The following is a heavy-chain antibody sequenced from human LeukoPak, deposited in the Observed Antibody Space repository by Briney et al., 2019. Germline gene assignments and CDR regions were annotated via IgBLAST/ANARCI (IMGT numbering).Heavy chain of an antibody. V-gene: IGHV3-48*04. CDR3: ATLRHYYDSSGYGY. D-gene: IGHD3-22*01. CDR1: GFTFSSYS. J-gene: IGHJ4*02. CDR2: ISSSSSTI. Sequence: QPGGSLRLSCAASGFTFSSYSMNWVRQAPGMGLEWVSYISSSSSTIYYADSVKGRFTISRDNAKNSLYLQMNSLRAEDTAVYYCATLRHYYDSSGYGYWGQGTLVTVSS.